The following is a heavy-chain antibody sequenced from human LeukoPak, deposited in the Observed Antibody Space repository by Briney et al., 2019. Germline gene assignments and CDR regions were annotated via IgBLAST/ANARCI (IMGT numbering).Heavy chain of an antibody. CDR3: ARVRGDYGDFDY. J-gene: IGHJ4*02. Sequence: PGGSLRLSCAASGFTFSSYEMNWVRQAPGKGLEWVSYIGTIGSNIYYADSVQGRFTISRDNAKNSLYLQMNSLRAEDTAVYYCARVRGDYGDFDYWGQGTLVTVSS. V-gene: IGHV3-48*03. CDR2: IGTIGSNI. CDR1: GFTFSSYE. D-gene: IGHD4-17*01.